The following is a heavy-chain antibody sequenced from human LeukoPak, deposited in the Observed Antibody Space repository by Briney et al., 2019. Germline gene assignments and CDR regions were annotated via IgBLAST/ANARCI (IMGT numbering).Heavy chain of an antibody. Sequence: SGGSLRLSCAASGFTFSSYNMNWVRQAPGKGLEWGSSISSSSYIYYADSVKGRFTISRDNAKNSLYLQMNSLRAEDTAVYYCARSLPYSSSAHDAFDIWGQGTMVTVSS. CDR2: ISSSSYI. D-gene: IGHD6-6*01. CDR1: GFTFSSYN. V-gene: IGHV3-21*01. CDR3: ARSLPYSSSAHDAFDI. J-gene: IGHJ3*02.